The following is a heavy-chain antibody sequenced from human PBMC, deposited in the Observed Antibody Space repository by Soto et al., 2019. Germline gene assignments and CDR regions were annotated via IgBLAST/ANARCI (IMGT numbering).Heavy chain of an antibody. V-gene: IGHV4-59*01. CDR2: IYYGGST. Sequence: PSETLSLTCTVSGGSISSYYWSWIGQPPGKGLEGMGYIYYGGSTNYNPSLKSRVTISVDTSKNQFSLKLSSVTAADTAVYYCASLKYDFWSGYFDYYYMDVWGKGTTVTVSS. CDR3: ASLKYDFWSGYFDYYYMDV. CDR1: GGSISSYY. J-gene: IGHJ6*03. D-gene: IGHD3-3*01.